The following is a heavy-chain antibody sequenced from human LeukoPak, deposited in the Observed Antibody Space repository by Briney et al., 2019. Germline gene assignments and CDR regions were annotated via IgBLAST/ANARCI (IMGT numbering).Heavy chain of an antibody. CDR2: IRSSGDST. D-gene: IGHD2-8*02. Sequence: GGSLRLSCSASGFTFSNYALHWVRQAPGKGLEYVSAIRSSGDSTDDADSVKGRFTISRDNSKNTLYLQMSSLRDEDTAVYYCARGRWDTGGLHGLDVWGQGTTVTVSS. J-gene: IGHJ6*02. CDR3: ARGRWDTGGLHGLDV. V-gene: IGHV3-64D*09. CDR1: GFTFSNYA.